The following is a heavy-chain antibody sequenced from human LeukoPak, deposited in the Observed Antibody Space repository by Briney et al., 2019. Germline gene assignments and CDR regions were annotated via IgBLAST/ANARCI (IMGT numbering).Heavy chain of an antibody. CDR1: GGSISSYY. V-gene: IGHV4-59*08. CDR2: IYYSGST. Sequence: SETLSLTCTVSGGSISSYYWNWIRQPPGKGLEWIGYIYYSGSTNYNPSLKSRVTISVDTSKNQFSLKLSSVTAADTAVYYCARHIGYSNSAFDPWGQGTLVTVSS. CDR3: ARHIGYSNSAFDP. D-gene: IGHD6-13*01. J-gene: IGHJ5*02.